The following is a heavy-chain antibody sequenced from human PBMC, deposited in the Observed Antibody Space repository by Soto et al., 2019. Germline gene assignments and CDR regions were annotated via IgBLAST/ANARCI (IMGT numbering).Heavy chain of an antibody. D-gene: IGHD1-1*01. V-gene: IGHV1-3*01. Sequence: GASVKVSCKASGYTFTSYAMHWVRQAPGQRLEWMGWINAGNGNTKYSQKYQGRVTITRDTSASTAYMELSSLRFEDTAVYYCARTTAPNDAFDIWGQGTMVTVSS. J-gene: IGHJ3*02. CDR1: GYTFTSYA. CDR2: INAGNGNT. CDR3: ARTTAPNDAFDI.